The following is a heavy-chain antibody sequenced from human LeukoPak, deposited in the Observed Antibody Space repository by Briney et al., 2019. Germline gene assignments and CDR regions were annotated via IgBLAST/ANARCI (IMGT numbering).Heavy chain of an antibody. CDR1: DGSISTYF. CDR2: IYYSGST. J-gene: IGHJ4*02. CDR3: ARGREAVAGTKSHHFDY. Sequence: SETLSLTCTVSDGSISTYFWSWIRQPPGKGLEWIGYIYYSGSTNYNPSLKSRVTISVDTSKNQFSLKLGSVTAADTAVYYCARGREAVAGTKSHHFDYWGQGTLVTVSS. D-gene: IGHD6-19*01. V-gene: IGHV4-59*01.